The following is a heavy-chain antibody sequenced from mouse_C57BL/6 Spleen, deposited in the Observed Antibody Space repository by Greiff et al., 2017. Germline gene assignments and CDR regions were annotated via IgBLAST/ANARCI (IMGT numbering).Heavy chain of an antibody. CDR2: IYPGDGDT. Sequence: QVQLQQSGAELVKPGASVMISCKASGYAFSSYWMNWVKQRPGKGLEWIGQIYPGDGDTNYNGKFKGKATLTADKSSSTAYMQLSSLTSEDSAVYFCARDYGSSFTWFAYWGQGTLVTVSA. CDR3: ARDYGSSFTWFAY. D-gene: IGHD1-1*01. V-gene: IGHV1-80*01. J-gene: IGHJ3*01. CDR1: GYAFSSYW.